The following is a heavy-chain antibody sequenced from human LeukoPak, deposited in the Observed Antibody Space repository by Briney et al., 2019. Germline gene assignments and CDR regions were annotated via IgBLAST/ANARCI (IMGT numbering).Heavy chain of an antibody. J-gene: IGHJ4*02. Sequence: SETPSPTCTVSGGSLSSYYWSLIRQPPGKGLELVGYIYYSGSTNYNPSLKSRVTISVDTSKNQFSLKLSSVTAADTAVYYCAKAGPRDGYKYYFDYWGQGTLVTVSS. CDR3: AKAGPRDGYKYYFDY. CDR2: IYYSGST. CDR1: GGSLSSYY. V-gene: IGHV4-59*01. D-gene: IGHD5-24*01.